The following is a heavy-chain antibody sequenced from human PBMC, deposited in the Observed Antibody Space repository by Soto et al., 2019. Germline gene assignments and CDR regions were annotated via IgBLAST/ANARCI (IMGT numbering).Heavy chain of an antibody. CDR2: IYHSGST. Sequence: SETLSLTCAVSDGSISSSNWWSWVRQPPGKGLEWIGEIYHSGSTNYNPSLKSRVTISVDNSKNQFSLKLSSVTAADTAVYYCARPNAWLQFRHDAFDIWGQGTMVTVSS. V-gene: IGHV4-4*02. CDR1: DGSISSSNW. CDR3: ARPNAWLQFRHDAFDI. D-gene: IGHD5-12*01. J-gene: IGHJ3*02.